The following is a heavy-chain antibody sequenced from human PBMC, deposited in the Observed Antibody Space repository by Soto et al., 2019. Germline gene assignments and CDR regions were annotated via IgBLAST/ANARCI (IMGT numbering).Heavy chain of an antibody. CDR2: ISYDGSNK. CDR1: GFTFSSYA. CDR3: ARESPPSHGQQWLVLYYYYYYGMDV. Sequence: GGSLRLSCAASGFTFSSYAMHWVRQAPGKGLEWVAVISYDGSNKYYADSVKGRFTISRDNSKNTLYLQMNSLRAEDTAVYYCARESPPSHGQQWLVLYYYYYYGMDVWGQGTTVTVSS. J-gene: IGHJ6*02. D-gene: IGHD6-19*01. V-gene: IGHV3-30-3*01.